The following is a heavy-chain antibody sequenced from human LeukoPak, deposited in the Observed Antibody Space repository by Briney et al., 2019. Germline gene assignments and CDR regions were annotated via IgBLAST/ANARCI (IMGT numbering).Heavy chain of an antibody. V-gene: IGHV4-30-2*01. CDR3: ARGDYGDYLDYFDY. CDR1: GGSISSGGYS. J-gene: IGHJ4*02. CDR2: IYHSGST. D-gene: IGHD4-17*01. Sequence: SETLSLTCAVSGGSISSGGYSWSWIRQPPGKGLEWIGYIYHSGSTYYNPSLKSRVTISVDRSKNQFSLKLSSVTAADTAVYYCARGDYGDYLDYFDYWGQGTLVTVSS.